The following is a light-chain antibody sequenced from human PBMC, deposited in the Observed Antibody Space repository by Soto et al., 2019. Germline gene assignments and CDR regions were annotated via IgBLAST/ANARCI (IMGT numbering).Light chain of an antibody. Sequence: DIQMTQSPSTLSASVGDRVTITCRASQSSSSWLAWYLQKPGKAPNVLIYDASSLESGVPSRFSGRGSGTQFTLTISSLQPDDFATYYCQRYNTFSGTFGPGTKVDI. CDR1: QSSSSW. CDR2: DAS. J-gene: IGKJ1*01. V-gene: IGKV1-5*01. CDR3: QRYNTFSGT.